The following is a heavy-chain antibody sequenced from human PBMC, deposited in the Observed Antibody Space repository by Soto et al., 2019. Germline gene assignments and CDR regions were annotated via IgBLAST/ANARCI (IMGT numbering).Heavy chain of an antibody. CDR3: AKDLLLATITTVGD. V-gene: IGHV3-30*18. J-gene: IGHJ4*02. CDR1: GVIFSTYG. D-gene: IGHD5-12*01. Sequence: QVQLVESGGGVVQPGRSLRLSCAASGVIFSTYGMHWVRQAPGKGLEWLSVISYDGNNKYSAASVKGRFTISRDNSKNSLWLQMDRVRTEDTAVYYCAKDLLLATITTVGDWGQGTLVTVS. CDR2: ISYDGNNK.